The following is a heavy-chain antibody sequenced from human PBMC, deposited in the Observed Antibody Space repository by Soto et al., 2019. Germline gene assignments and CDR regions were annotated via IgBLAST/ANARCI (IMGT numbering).Heavy chain of an antibody. V-gene: IGHV3-11*01. J-gene: IGHJ4*02. CDR2: ISSRGDTK. D-gene: IGHD6-13*01. CDR1: GFTFSDDY. Sequence: QVQLVESGGGLVKPGGSLRLSCAASGFTFSDDYMSWIRQAPGKGLEWIFYISSRGDTKYYADSVKGRFTISRDNAKNSLYLQMNSLRVEDTAVYYCARGQFSSSIYSFIDYWGQGTLVTVSS. CDR3: ARGQFSSSIYSFIDY.